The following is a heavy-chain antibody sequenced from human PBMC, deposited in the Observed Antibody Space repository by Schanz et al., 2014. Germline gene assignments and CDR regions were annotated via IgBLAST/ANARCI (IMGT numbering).Heavy chain of an antibody. CDR2: IGSSSTTM. Sequence: VQLVESGGGVVQPGGSLRLSCAASGFTFFTYNMNWVRQAPGRGLEWISYIGSSSTTMYYADSVKGRFTISRDNAKNSLYLQMNSLRDEDTAVYYCARDKGGYYPFDYWGQGTLVTVSS. CDR1: GFTFFTYN. D-gene: IGHD3-3*01. V-gene: IGHV3-48*02. J-gene: IGHJ4*02. CDR3: ARDKGGYYPFDY.